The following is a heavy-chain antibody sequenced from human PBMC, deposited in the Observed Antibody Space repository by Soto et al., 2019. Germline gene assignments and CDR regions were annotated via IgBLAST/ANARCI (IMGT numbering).Heavy chain of an antibody. D-gene: IGHD6-19*01. Sequence: GGSLRLSCAASGFTFSSYAMSWVRQAPGKGLEWVSAISGSGGSTYYADSVKGRFTISRDNSKNTLYLQMNSLRAEDTAVYYCAKDKPAEYSSGWYSDLVIAFDIWGQGTMVTVSS. CDR3: AKDKPAEYSSGWYSDLVIAFDI. V-gene: IGHV3-23*01. CDR1: GFTFSSYA. CDR2: ISGSGGST. J-gene: IGHJ3*02.